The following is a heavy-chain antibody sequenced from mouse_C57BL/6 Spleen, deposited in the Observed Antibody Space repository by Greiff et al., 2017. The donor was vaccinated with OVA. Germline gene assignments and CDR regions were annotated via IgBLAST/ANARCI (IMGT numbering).Heavy chain of an antibody. Sequence: EVQLQESGPELVKPGASVKIPCKASGYTFTDYNMDWVKQSHGKSLEWIGDINPNNGGTIYNQKFKGKATLTVDKSSSTAYMELRSLTSEDTAVYYCARSKLTFYAMDYWGQGTSVTVSS. CDR2: INPNNGGT. V-gene: IGHV1-18*01. CDR3: ARSKLTFYAMDY. J-gene: IGHJ4*01. CDR1: GYTFTDYN.